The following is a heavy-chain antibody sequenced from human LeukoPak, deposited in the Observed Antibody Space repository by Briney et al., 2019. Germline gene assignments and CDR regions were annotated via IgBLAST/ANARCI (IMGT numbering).Heavy chain of an antibody. D-gene: IGHD3-16*01. CDR2: FDPEDGET. CDR1: GYTLSEIS. CDR3: ARRHYDYVWGSYHDAFDI. Sequence: ASVKVSCKVSGYTLSEISMHWVRQAPGKGLEWMGGFDPEDGETIYAQKFQGRVTMTEDTSTDTAYMEVTSLRSDDTAVYYCARRHYDYVWGSYHDAFDIWGQGTMVTVSS. J-gene: IGHJ3*02. V-gene: IGHV1-24*01.